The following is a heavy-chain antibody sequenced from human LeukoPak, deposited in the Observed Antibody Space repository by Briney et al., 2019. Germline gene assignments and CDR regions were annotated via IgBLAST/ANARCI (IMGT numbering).Heavy chain of an antibody. CDR3: AREGCSGGSCLYTYFDY. V-gene: IGHV1-69*06. D-gene: IGHD2-15*01. CDR1: GGTFSSYA. Sequence: ASVKVSCKASGGTFSSYAISWVRQAPGQGLEWMGGIIPIFGTANYAQKFQGRVTITADKSTSTAYMELSSLRSEDTAVYYCAREGCSGGSCLYTYFDYWGQGTLVTVSS. CDR2: IIPIFGTA. J-gene: IGHJ4*02.